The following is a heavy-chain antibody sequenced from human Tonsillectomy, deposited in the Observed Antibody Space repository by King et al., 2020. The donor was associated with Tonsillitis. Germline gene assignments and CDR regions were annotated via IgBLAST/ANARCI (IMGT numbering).Heavy chain of an antibody. D-gene: IGHD5-12*01. CDR3: APSRDSGYDPYFDY. J-gene: IGHJ4*02. CDR2: IYSSGST. V-gene: IGHV4-61*02. CDR1: GGSISSGRYY. Sequence: VQLQESGPGLVKPSQTLSLTCTVSGGSISSGRYYWSWIRQSAGKGLEWIGRIYSSGSTNYNPSLRSRVTMSVDTSKNQFSLKLSSATAADTAVYYCAPSRDSGYDPYFDYWGQGTLVTVSS.